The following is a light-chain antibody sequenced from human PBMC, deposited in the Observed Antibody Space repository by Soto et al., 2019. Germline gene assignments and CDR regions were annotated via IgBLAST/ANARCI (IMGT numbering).Light chain of an antibody. CDR2: AAS. CDR1: QSISSS. CDR3: QHYNSYSEA. V-gene: IGKV1-9*01. Sequence: DIQLTQSPSFLSASVGDRVTITCRSSQSISSSLAWYQQRAGKAPKFLIYAASNLQSGVPSRFSGSGSGTEFTLTISSLQPDDFATYYCQHYNSYSEAFGQGTKVDIK. J-gene: IGKJ1*01.